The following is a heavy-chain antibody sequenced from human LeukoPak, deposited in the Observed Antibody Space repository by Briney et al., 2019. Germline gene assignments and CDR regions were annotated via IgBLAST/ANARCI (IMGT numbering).Heavy chain of an antibody. D-gene: IGHD3-3*01. CDR2: IYSGGST. J-gene: IGHJ3*02. CDR3: ARDGTISTDAFDI. V-gene: IGHV3-53*01. Sequence: GGSLGLSCAASGFTVSSNYMSWVRQAPGKGLEWVSVIYSGGSTYYADSVKGRFTISRDNSKNTLYLQMNSLRAEDTAVYYCARDGTISTDAFDIWGQGTMVTVSS. CDR1: GFTVSSNY.